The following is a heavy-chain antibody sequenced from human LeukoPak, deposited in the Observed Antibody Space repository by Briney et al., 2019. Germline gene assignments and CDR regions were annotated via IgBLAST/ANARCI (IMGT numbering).Heavy chain of an antibody. CDR2: ISSSGSTI. D-gene: IGHD5-24*01. Sequence: GGSLRLSCAASGFTFSSYEVNWVRQAPGKGLEWISYISSSGSTIYYADSVKGRFTISRDNAKNTLYLQMNSLRPEDSAVYYCASDPRDGGQNVWGKGTTVTVSS. CDR3: ASDPRDGGQNV. J-gene: IGHJ6*04. V-gene: IGHV3-48*03. CDR1: GFTFSSYE.